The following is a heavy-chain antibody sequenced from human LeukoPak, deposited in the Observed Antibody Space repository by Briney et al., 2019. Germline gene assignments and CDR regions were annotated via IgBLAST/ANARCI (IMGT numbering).Heavy chain of an antibody. D-gene: IGHD2-2*01. CDR3: ARDRGDIVVVSRPYYYYGMDV. CDR2: IYYSGST. V-gene: IGHV4-31*03. Sequence: KPSETLSLTCTVSGGSISSGGYYWSWIRQHPGKGLEWIGYIYYSGSTYYNPSLKSRVTISVDTSKNQFSLKLSSVTAADTAVCYCARDRGDIVVVSRPYYYYGMDVWGQGTTVTVSS. CDR1: GGSISSGGYY. J-gene: IGHJ6*02.